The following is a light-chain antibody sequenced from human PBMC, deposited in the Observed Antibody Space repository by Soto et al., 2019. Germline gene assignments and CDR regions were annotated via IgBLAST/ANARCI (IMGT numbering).Light chain of an antibody. Sequence: EIVMTQSPLSLPVTPGEPASISCRSSQSLLQSNGYNYLDWFLEKPGQSPQLLIYLASHRASGVPDRFSGSGSGTDFTLEISRVEAEDVGVYYCMQSLQSHTFGQGTKLEIK. CDR2: LAS. CDR1: QSLLQSNGYNY. J-gene: IGKJ2*01. V-gene: IGKV2-28*01. CDR3: MQSLQSHT.